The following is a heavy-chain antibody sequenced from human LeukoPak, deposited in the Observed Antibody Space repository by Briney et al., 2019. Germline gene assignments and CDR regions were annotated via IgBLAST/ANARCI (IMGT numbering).Heavy chain of an antibody. CDR2: INPNSGGT. CDR1: GYTFTGYY. Sequence: ASVKVSCKASGYTFTGYYMHWVRQAPGQGLEWMGWINPNSGGTNYAQKFQGRVTMTRDTSISTAYMELSRLRSDDTAVYYCASGTGVSRYFDWWGGTFQFDPWGQGTLVTVSS. V-gene: IGHV1-2*02. J-gene: IGHJ5*02. D-gene: IGHD3-9*01. CDR3: ASGTGVSRYFDWWGGTFQFDP.